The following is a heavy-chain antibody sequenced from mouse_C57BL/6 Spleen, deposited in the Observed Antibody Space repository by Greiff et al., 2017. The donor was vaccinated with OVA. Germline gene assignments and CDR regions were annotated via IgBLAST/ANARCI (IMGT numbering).Heavy chain of an antibody. J-gene: IGHJ4*01. D-gene: IGHD2-4*01. CDR3: ARLDDYDDYYAMDY. CDR1: GYTFTSYW. CDR2: IHPNSGST. Sequence: QVQLKQPGAELVKPGASVKLSCKASGYTFTSYWMHWVKQRPGQGLEWIGMIHPNSGSTNYNEKFKSKATLTVDKSSSTAYMQLSSLTSEDSAVYYCARLDDYDDYYAMDYWGQGTSVTVSS. V-gene: IGHV1-64*01.